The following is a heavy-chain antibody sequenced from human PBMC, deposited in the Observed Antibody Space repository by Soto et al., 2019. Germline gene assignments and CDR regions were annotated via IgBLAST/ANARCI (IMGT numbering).Heavy chain of an antibody. V-gene: IGHV1-2*02. CDR2: INPESGDT. Sequence: ASVKVSCKTSGYTFTDYYIHWVRQAPGQGLECMGWINPESGDTNYAQRFQGRVTMTRDTSISTAYMEVSRLRSDDTAVYYCARSVSFITPRPDYWGQGTLVTVSS. D-gene: IGHD6-6*01. CDR3: ARSVSFITPRPDY. CDR1: GYTFTDYY. J-gene: IGHJ4*02.